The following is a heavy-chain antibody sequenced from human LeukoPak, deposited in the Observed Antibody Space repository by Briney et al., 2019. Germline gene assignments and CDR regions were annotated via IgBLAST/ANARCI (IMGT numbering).Heavy chain of an antibody. CDR3: ARGGAWSDY. Sequence: SETLSLTCAVSGGSITNHYWTWIRQPPGKGLEWIGYIYFTGSTNYNPSLKSRVTISVNTSKNQFSLQLNSVTAADTAVYFCARGGAWSDYWGQGAVVTVS. CDR2: IYFTGST. D-gene: IGHD6-19*01. J-gene: IGHJ4*02. CDR1: GGSITNHY. V-gene: IGHV4-59*11.